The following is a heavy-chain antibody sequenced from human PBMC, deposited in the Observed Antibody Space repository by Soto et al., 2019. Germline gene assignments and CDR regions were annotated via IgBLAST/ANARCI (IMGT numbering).Heavy chain of an antibody. Sequence: QVQLVQSGAEVKKPGSSVKVSCKASGGTFSSYAISWVRQAPGQGLEWMGGIIPIFGTANYAQKFQGRVTITADEATSTAYMEMSSRRSEDTAVYYCARGHGSSSGQNGNWFDPWGQGTLVTVSS. J-gene: IGHJ5*02. CDR2: IIPIFGTA. V-gene: IGHV1-69*12. CDR1: GGTFSSYA. D-gene: IGHD6-6*01. CDR3: ARGHGSSSGQNGNWFDP.